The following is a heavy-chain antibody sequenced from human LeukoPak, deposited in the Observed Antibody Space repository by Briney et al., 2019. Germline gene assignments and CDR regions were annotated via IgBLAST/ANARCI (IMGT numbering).Heavy chain of an antibody. CDR3: ARGVDAAAAIYLLDY. J-gene: IGHJ4*02. CDR2: IYYSGST. V-gene: IGHV4-59*01. CDR1: GGSISSYY. D-gene: IGHD2-2*01. Sequence: SETLSLTCTVSGGSISSYYWSWIRQPPGKGLEWIGYIYYSGSTNYNPSLKSRVTISVDTSKNQFSLKLSSVTAADTAVYYCARGVDAAAAIYLLDYWGQGTLVTVSS.